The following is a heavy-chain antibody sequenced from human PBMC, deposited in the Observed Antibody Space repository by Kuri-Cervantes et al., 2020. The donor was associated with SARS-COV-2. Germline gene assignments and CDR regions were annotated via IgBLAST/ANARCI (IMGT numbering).Heavy chain of an antibody. Sequence: SETLSLTSAVSGGSISSSNWWSWVRQPPGKGLEWIGEIYHSGSTNYNPYLKSRVTISVDKSKNQFSLKLSSVTAADTAVYYCARTYSSSSLFYDYWGQGTLVTVSS. CDR3: ARTYSSSSLFYDY. J-gene: IGHJ4*02. CDR2: IYHSGST. V-gene: IGHV4-4*02. D-gene: IGHD6-6*01. CDR1: GGSISSSNW.